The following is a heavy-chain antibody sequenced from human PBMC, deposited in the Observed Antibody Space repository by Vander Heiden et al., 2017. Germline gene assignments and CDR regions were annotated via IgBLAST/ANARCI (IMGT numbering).Heavy chain of an antibody. CDR3: ARGQYFDWSSSYYFDY. V-gene: IGHV3-48*02. CDR2: ISSSSSTI. CDR1: GFTFSSYS. J-gene: IGHJ4*02. Sequence: EVQLVESGGGLVQPGGSLRLSCAASGFTFSSYSMNWVRQAPGKGLEWVSYISSSSSTIYYADSVKGRFTISRDNAKNSLYLQMNSLRDEDTAVYYCARGQYFDWSSSYYFDYWGQGTLVTVSS. D-gene: IGHD3-9*01.